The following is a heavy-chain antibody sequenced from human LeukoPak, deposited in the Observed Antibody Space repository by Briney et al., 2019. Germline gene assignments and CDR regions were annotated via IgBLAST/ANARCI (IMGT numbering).Heavy chain of an antibody. CDR2: MNPNSGNT. J-gene: IGHJ6*02. V-gene: IGHV1-8*01. CDR3: ARGGFPEMVRESKLDPSYYYGLDV. Sequence: GASVKVSCKASGYTFTSYDINWVRQATGQGLEWMGWMNPNSGNTGYAQKFQGRVTITTDTSTSTAYMELRSLRSDDTAVYYCARGGFPEMVRESKLDPSYYYGLDVWGQGTTVTVSS. CDR1: GYTFTSYD. D-gene: IGHD3-10*01.